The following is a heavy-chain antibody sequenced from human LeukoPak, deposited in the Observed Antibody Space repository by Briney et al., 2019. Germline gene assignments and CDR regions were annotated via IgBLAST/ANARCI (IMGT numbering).Heavy chain of an antibody. D-gene: IGHD4-17*01. Sequence: GGSLRLSCAASGFTFSSYWMHWVRQAPGKGLVWVSRIKSDGSSTSYADSMKGRFTISRDDAENTLSLQMNSLRAEDTAVYYCATAESVNGDYVRWGYWGQGTLVTVSS. CDR2: IKSDGSST. CDR1: GFTFSSYW. CDR3: ATAESVNGDYVRWGY. V-gene: IGHV3-74*01. J-gene: IGHJ4*02.